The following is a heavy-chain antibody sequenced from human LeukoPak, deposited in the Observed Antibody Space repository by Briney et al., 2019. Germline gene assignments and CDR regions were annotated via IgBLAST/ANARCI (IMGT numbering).Heavy chain of an antibody. CDR1: GFTFSSYG. Sequence: GGSLRLSCAASGFTFSSYGMHWVRQAPGKGLEWVAVISYDGSNKYYADSVKGRFTISRDNSKNTLYLQMNSLRAEDTAVYYCAKATGEHIVVVPAAFYYWGQGTLVTVSS. V-gene: IGHV3-30*18. CDR2: ISYDGSNK. J-gene: IGHJ4*02. CDR3: AKATGEHIVVVPAAFYY. D-gene: IGHD2-2*01.